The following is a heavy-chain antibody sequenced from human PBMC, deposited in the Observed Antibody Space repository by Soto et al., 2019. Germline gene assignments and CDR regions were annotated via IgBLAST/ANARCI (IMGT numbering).Heavy chain of an antibody. Sequence: SETLSLTCTVSGGSISSSTYYWGWIRQPPGRGLEWIGSIYYSRNSGSTYYNPSLKSRVTISVDTSKNQFSLKLSSVTAADTAVYYCARTRTVAYYYGLDVWGQGTTVTVSS. CDR3: ARTRTVAYYYGLDV. V-gene: IGHV4-39*01. J-gene: IGHJ6*02. CDR1: GGSISSSTYY. CDR2: IYYSRNSGST. D-gene: IGHD4-4*01.